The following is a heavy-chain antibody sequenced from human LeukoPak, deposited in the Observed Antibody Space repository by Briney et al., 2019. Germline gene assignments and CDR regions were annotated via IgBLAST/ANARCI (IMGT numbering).Heavy chain of an antibody. J-gene: IGHJ3*02. CDR2: IDHSGNT. CDR3: ARPREQWLGNDAFDM. V-gene: IGHV4-34*01. CDR1: GGSFSGHY. D-gene: IGHD6-19*01. Sequence: SETLSLTCAVSGGSFSGHYWSWIRQSPGEGLEWIGEIDHSGNTNYNPSLKGRLTISVDTSKSQFSLKLSPVTAADTAVYYCARPREQWLGNDAFDMWGQGTMVTVSS.